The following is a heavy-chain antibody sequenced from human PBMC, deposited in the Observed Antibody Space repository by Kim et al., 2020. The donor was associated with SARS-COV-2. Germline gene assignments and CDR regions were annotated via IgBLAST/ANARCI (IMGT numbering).Heavy chain of an antibody. CDR2: IYYSGST. CDR1: GGSISSYY. D-gene: IGHD4-17*01. CDR3: ARLRTTVTTHYYYGMDV. V-gene: IGHV4-59*08. Sequence: SQTLSLTCTVSGGSISSYYWSWIRQPPGKGLEWIGYIYYSGSTNYNPSLKSRVTISVDTSKNQFSLKLSSVTAADTAVYYCARLRTTVTTHYYYGMDVWGQGTTVTVSS. J-gene: IGHJ6*02.